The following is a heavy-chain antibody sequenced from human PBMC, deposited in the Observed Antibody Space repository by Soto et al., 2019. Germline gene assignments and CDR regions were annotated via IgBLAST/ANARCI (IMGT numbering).Heavy chain of an antibody. CDR2: IYHSGRT. CDR3: ARDKITGLFDY. CDR1: GGSISSFGYY. D-gene: IGHD2-8*02. V-gene: IGHV4-30-2*01. Sequence: PSETLSLTCTVSGGSISSFGYYWGWIRQPPGKGLKWIGYIYHSGRTSYSPSLKSRVTISIDTSKNQFSLKLTSVTAADTAVYYCARDKITGLFDYWGQGTLVTVSS. J-gene: IGHJ4*02.